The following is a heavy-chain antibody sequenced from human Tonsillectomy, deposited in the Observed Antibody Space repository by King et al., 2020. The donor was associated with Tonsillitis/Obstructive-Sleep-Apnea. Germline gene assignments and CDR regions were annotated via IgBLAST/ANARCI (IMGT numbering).Heavy chain of an antibody. D-gene: IGHD1-26*01. CDR2: IYPDDSDT. CDR1: GANFTSYW. Sequence: QLVQSGAEVKKPGESLKISCKGSGANFTSYWIGWVRQMPGKGLECMGLIYPDDSDTIYSPSFQGQVTISADKSISTAYLQFNSLKASDSAMYYCAYYPRTAEPKYNWFDPWGQGTLVTVSS. J-gene: IGHJ5*02. V-gene: IGHV5-51*03. CDR3: AYYPRTAEPKYNWFDP.